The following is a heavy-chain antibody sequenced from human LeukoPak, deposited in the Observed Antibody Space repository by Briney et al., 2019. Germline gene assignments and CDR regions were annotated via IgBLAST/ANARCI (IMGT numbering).Heavy chain of an antibody. Sequence: SETLSLTCAVYGGSFSGYYWSWIRQPPGKGLEWIGEINHSRSTNYNPSLKSRVTISVDTSKNQFSLKLSSVTAADTAVYYCARGFFDVLRYFDWLPRLDYWGQGTLVTVSS. V-gene: IGHV4-34*01. CDR3: ARGFFDVLRYFDWLPRLDY. D-gene: IGHD3-9*01. CDR2: INHSRST. CDR1: GGSFSGYY. J-gene: IGHJ4*02.